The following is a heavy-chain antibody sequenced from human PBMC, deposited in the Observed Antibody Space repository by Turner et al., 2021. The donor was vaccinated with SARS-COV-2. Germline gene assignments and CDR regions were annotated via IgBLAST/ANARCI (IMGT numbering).Heavy chain of an antibody. J-gene: IGHJ6*02. CDR3: VRDDGYDATGRPQWGMDV. CDR1: GFTFDTYE. Sequence: GQLVESGGDLVQIGGSLRLSCLASGFTFDTYEMDWVRQAPGKGLEWVAYISRAANKIVYSDSVRGRFTISRDNDRKSRFLQRDSLRVDDSGVYVCVRDDGYDATGRPQWGMDVWGQGTTVTVSS. V-gene: IGHV3-48*03. D-gene: IGHD2-21*02. CDR2: ISRAANKI.